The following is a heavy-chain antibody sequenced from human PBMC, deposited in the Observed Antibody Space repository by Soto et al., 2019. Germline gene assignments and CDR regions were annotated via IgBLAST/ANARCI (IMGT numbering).Heavy chain of an antibody. D-gene: IGHD6-19*01. Sequence: ASVKVSCKASGHTFTSYDINWVRQATGQGLEWMGWMNPDSGNTGYAQKFQGRVTMTRNTSISTAYMELSSLRSEDTAVYYCARGHRRGQWLVHGYWGQGTLVTVSS. CDR2: MNPDSGNT. V-gene: IGHV1-8*01. CDR3: ARGHRRGQWLVHGY. J-gene: IGHJ4*02. CDR1: GHTFTSYD.